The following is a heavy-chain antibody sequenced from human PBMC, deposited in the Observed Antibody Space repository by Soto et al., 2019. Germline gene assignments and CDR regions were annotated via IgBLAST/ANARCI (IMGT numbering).Heavy chain of an antibody. CDR2: IYTSGST. CDR3: ARERREEIHDGYDIDY. Sequence: SETLSLTCTVSGGSISNYYWSWIRQPAGKGLEWIGRIYTSGSTDYNPSLKSRVTIWIDTSKNQFSLKVTSMTAADTAVYYCARERREEIHDGYDIDYWGQGTLVTVSS. CDR1: GGSISNYY. V-gene: IGHV4-4*07. D-gene: IGHD5-12*01. J-gene: IGHJ4*02.